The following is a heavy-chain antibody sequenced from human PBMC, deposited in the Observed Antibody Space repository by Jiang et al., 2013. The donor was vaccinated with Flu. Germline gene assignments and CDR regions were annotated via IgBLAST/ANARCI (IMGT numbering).Heavy chain of an antibody. J-gene: IGHJ4*02. Sequence: PGLVKPSETLSLSCSVSGGSISSYYWSWIRQSPGKGLEWIGWIYYTGRTNYNPSLKSRIIISVDTSRNQFSLKLSSVTAADTAVYFCARHSGAGDFYFHHWGQGTLV. D-gene: IGHD7-27*01. CDR3: ARHSGAGDFYFHH. V-gene: IGHV4-59*08. CDR1: GGSISSYY. CDR2: IYYTGRT.